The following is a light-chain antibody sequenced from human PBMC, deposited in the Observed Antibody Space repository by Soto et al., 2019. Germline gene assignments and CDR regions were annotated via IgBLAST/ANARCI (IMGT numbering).Light chain of an antibody. J-gene: IGKJ1*01. V-gene: IGKV1-5*01. Sequence: DIQMTQSPSTLSASVGDTVTITCGASQSISSWLAWYQQKPGKAPKLLIYDASSLESGVPSRFSGSGSGTEFTLTIGSLQPDDFATYYCQQYNSYSWTFGQGTKVDIK. CDR2: DAS. CDR3: QQYNSYSWT. CDR1: QSISSW.